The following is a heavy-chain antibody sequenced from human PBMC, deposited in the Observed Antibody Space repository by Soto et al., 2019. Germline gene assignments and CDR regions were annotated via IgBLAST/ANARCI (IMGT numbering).Heavy chain of an antibody. V-gene: IGHV3-15*07. D-gene: IGHD2-8*02. Sequence: EVQLVESGGGLVKPGGSLRLSCAASGFTFSDGWMNWVRQAPGKGLEWVGRIKSKISGGTADYVAPVIGRFTISRDDSNNTVYLQMNSLKFGGTAVYYCSTTGGHLHSDPFDYWGQGALVTVSS. CDR2: IKSKISGGTA. CDR1: GFTFSDGW. J-gene: IGHJ4*02. CDR3: STTGGHLHSDPFDY.